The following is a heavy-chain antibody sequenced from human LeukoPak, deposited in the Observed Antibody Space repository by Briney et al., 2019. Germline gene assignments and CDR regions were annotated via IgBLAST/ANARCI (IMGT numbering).Heavy chain of an antibody. CDR1: GFTFDDYG. Sequence: GGSLRLSCAASGFTFDDYGMSWVRQAPGKGLEWVSGITWNGGSTDYADSVKGRFTISRDNAKNSLYLQMNSLRDEDTALYYCARATSSSGYYYYMDVWGKGTTVTVSS. CDR3: ARATSSSGYYYYMDV. J-gene: IGHJ6*03. V-gene: IGHV3-20*04. D-gene: IGHD6-6*01. CDR2: ITWNGGST.